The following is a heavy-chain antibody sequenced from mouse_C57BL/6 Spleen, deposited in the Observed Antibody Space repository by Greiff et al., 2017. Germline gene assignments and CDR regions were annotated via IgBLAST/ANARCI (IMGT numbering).Heavy chain of an antibody. D-gene: IGHD2-4*01. V-gene: IGHV1-55*01. CDR2: IYPGSGST. J-gene: IGHJ3*01. CDR3: ARGYDYDVGETAD. Sequence: VQLQQPGAELVKPGASVKMSCKASGYTFTSYWITWVKQRPGQGLEWIGDIYPGSGSTNYNEKFKSKATLTVDTSSSTAYMQLSSLTSEDSAVYYCARGYDYDVGETADWGQGTLVTVSA. CDR1: GYTFTSYW.